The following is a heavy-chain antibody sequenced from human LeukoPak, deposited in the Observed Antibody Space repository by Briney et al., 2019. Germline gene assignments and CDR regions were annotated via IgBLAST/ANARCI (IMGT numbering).Heavy chain of an antibody. CDR3: AKDGSDYDIDY. J-gene: IGHJ4*02. CDR2: IWYDGSNK. D-gene: IGHD4-17*01. Sequence: GGSLRLSCAASGFTFSSYGMHWVRQAPGKGPEWVALIWYDGSNKYYADSVKGRFTISRDNSKNTLYLQMNSLRAEDTALYYCAKDGSDYDIDYWGQGTLVTVTS. V-gene: IGHV3-33*06. CDR1: GFTFSSYG.